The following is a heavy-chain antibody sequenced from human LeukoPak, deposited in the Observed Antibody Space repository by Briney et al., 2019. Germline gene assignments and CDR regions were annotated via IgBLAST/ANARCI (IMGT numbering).Heavy chain of an antibody. CDR3: ARVSVEGY. CDR2: ISYDGSNK. V-gene: IGHV3-30*01. J-gene: IGHJ4*02. CDR1: GFTFSSYA. Sequence: PGGSPRLSCAASGFTFSSYAMHWVRQAPGRGLEWVAVISYDGSNKYYADSVKGRFTISRDNSKNTLYLQMNSLRAEDTAVYYCARVSVEGYWGQGILVTVSS.